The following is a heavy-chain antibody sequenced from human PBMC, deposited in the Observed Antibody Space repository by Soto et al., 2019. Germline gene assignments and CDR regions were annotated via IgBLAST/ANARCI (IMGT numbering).Heavy chain of an antibody. V-gene: IGHV1-2*02. Sequence: SVKVSCKASGFSFTGYYIHWLRQAPGQGLEWMGWINAHSGGTEYAQKFQGRVTLTRDTSIATAYLTLTSLTSDDTALYYCAKDLTRQLAYWLDPWGQGTQVTVYS. D-gene: IGHD3-16*01. CDR1: GFSFTGYY. CDR2: INAHSGGT. J-gene: IGHJ5*02. CDR3: AKDLTRQLAYWLDP.